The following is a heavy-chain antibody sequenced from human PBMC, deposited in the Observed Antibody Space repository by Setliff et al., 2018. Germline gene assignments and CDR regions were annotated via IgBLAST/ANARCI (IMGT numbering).Heavy chain of an antibody. V-gene: IGHV4-39*07. CDR1: GGSLSISNSY. CDR2: IYYSGNT. D-gene: IGHD2-21*02. J-gene: IGHJ4*02. Sequence: SETLSLTCTVSGGSLSISNSYWGWIRQPPGKGLEWIGTIYYSGNTHYTPSLKSRVTISMDTSKNQFSLKVSSVTAADTAVYYCARDLGHGGDSDYWGQGILVTVSS. CDR3: ARDLGHGGDSDY.